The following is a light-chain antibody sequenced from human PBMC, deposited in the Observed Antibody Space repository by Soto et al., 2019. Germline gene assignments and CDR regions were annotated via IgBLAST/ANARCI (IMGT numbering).Light chain of an antibody. Sequence: QSVLTQPPSASVTPGQRVTISCSGSSSSIGSKYVYWYQQLPGTAPKLLMYRNKQRPSRVPDPFSGSNSGTSASLAISGLRAGDEADYHCSAWESHRGGREFGGGTKLTVL. V-gene: IGLV1-47*01. CDR3: SAWESHRGGRE. CDR1: SSSIGSKY. J-gene: IGLJ2*01. CDR2: RNK.